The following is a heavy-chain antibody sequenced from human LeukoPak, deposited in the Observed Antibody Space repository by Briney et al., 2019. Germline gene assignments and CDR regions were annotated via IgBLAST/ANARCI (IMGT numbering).Heavy chain of an antibody. Sequence: GASVKVSCKASGYAFTGYYMNWVRQAPGQGLEWMGGIKSDSGFTKYAQKFQGRVTMTRDTSITTVYMDLTRLTSDDTAVYYCARNFDMKGFDPWGQGTLVTVSS. CDR3: ARNFDMKGFDP. CDR2: IKSDSGFT. J-gene: IGHJ5*02. CDR1: GYAFTGYY. V-gene: IGHV1-2*02. D-gene: IGHD3-9*01.